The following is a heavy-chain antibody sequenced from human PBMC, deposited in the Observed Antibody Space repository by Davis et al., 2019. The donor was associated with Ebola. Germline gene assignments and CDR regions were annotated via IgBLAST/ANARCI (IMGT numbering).Heavy chain of an antibody. D-gene: IGHD6-25*01. CDR3: ARDFGLAAAGTAFDY. Sequence: GGSLRLSCAASGFTFTRFPMHWVRQAPGKGLEWVALISYDGNNKYYADSVKGRFTISRGNSKNTLSVQMNSLRAEDTAVYYCARDFGLAAAGTAFDYWGQGTLVTVSS. J-gene: IGHJ4*02. CDR1: GFTFTRFP. V-gene: IGHV3-30*04. CDR2: ISYDGNNK.